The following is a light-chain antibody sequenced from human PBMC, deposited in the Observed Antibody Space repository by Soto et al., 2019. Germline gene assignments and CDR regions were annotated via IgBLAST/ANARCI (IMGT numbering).Light chain of an antibody. CDR3: QQYNRLYT. V-gene: IGKV1-5*03. CDR1: QSISSW. Sequence: DIQMTQSPSTLSASVGDRVTITCRASQSISSWVAWYQQKPGKAPKLLIYKASSLESGVPSRFSGSGSGTEFTLTISCLQPDDFATYFCQQYNRLYTFGQGTKLEIK. J-gene: IGKJ2*01. CDR2: KAS.